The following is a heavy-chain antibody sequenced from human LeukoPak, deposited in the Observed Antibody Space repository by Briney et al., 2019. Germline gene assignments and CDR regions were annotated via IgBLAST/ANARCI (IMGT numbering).Heavy chain of an antibody. CDR1: GGSISSSSYY. Sequence: KPSETLSLTCTVSGGSISSSSYYWGWIRQPPGKGLEWIGSIYHSGSTYYNPSLKSRDTISVDTSKNQFSLKLSSMTAADTAVYYCARRWELLYWFDPCGQENLVTVSS. D-gene: IGHD1-26*01. V-gene: IGHV4-39*07. J-gene: IGHJ5*02. CDR2: IYHSGST. CDR3: ARRWELLYWFDP.